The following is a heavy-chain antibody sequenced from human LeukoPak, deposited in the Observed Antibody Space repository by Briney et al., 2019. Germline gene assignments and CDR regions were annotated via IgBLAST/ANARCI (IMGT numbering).Heavy chain of an antibody. Sequence: GGSLRLSCTVSGFTVSSDSMSWVRQAPGKGLEWVSAISGSGGSTYYADSVKGRFTISRDNSKNTLYLQMNSLRAEDTAVYYCAKVVPDYSYYFDYWGQGTLVTVSS. J-gene: IGHJ4*02. CDR2: ISGSGGST. V-gene: IGHV3-23*01. D-gene: IGHD2-15*01. CDR1: GFTVSSDS. CDR3: AKVVPDYSYYFDY.